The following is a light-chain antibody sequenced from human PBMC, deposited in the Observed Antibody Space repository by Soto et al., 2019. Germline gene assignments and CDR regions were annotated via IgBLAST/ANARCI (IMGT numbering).Light chain of an antibody. CDR2: WAS. J-gene: IGKJ1*01. Sequence: DIVMTQSPDSLAVSLGERATINCKSSQSVLYSSNNKNYLAWYQQKPGQPPKLLIYWASTRQSGVPDRFSGSGSGTDFTRTIRSLQAEDVAVYYCQQYYSTPRTFGQGTKGEIK. CDR1: QSVLYSSNNKNY. CDR3: QQYYSTPRT. V-gene: IGKV4-1*01.